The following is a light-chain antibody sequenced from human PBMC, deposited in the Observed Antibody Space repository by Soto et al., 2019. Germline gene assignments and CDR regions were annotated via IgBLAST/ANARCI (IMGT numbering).Light chain of an antibody. J-gene: IGKJ2*01. V-gene: IGKV3-15*01. Sequence: EIVMTQSPATLSVSPGERATLSCRASQSVSSNLAWYQQKPGQAPRLLIYGASTRANGIPARFSGSGSGTEFTLTISSLPSEDFAVYYCQQYNNWPPYTFGQGTKLEIK. CDR3: QQYNNWPPYT. CDR2: GAS. CDR1: QSVSSN.